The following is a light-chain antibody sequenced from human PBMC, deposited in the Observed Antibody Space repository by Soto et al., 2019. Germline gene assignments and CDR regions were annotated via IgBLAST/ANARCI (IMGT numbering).Light chain of an antibody. V-gene: IGLV2-8*01. Sequence: QSVLTQPPSASGSPGQAVTISCTGTSRDIGGYDFVSWYQVRPGEAPQLIIYNVNGRPSGVPRRFSGSKSGNTASLTISGLQAEDEADYYCISYTGSSTSYVFGSGTKVTVL. CDR1: SRDIGGYDF. CDR3: ISYTGSSTSYV. CDR2: NVN. J-gene: IGLJ1*01.